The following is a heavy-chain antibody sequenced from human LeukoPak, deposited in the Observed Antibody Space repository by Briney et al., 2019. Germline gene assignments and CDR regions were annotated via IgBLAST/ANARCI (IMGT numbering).Heavy chain of an antibody. J-gene: IGHJ3*02. CDR1: RFTFSSYT. CDR3: ARDDVTTNGGVIADSRLFDI. CDR2: IDPSSTYI. Sequence: GGSLRLSCSASRFTFSSYTMNWVRQAPGKGLEWVSSIDPSSTYIYYADSVKGRFTISRDNAQNSLYLQMNSLRAEDTAVYYCARDDVTTNGGVIADSRLFDIWGQGTMVTVSS. D-gene: IGHD2-8*02. V-gene: IGHV3-21*01.